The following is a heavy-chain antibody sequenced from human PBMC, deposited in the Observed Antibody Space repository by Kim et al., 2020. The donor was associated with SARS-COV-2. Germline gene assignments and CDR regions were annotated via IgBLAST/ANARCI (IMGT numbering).Heavy chain of an antibody. V-gene: IGHV3-30-3*01. CDR1: GFTFSSCA. CDR3: ATEPWSRLRGVTYSYYGMDV. Sequence: GGSLRLSCAASGFTFSSCAMHWVRQSPGKGLEWVAVISYDGSNKNYADSVKGRFTISRDNSKNTLYLQMNSLRAEDTALYYCATEPWSRLRGVTYSYYGMDVWGRAATVSVSS. CDR2: ISYDGSNK. J-gene: IGHJ6*02. D-gene: IGHD3-10*01.